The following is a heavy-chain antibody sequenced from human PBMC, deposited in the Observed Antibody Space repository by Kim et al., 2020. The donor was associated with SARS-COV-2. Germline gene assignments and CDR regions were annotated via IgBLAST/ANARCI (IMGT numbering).Heavy chain of an antibody. J-gene: IGHJ6*02. CDR2: EK. D-gene: IGHD1-1*01. Sequence: EKYYVDSVKGRFTISRDNAKNSLYLQMNSLRAEDTAVYYCARVWKYGMDVWGQGTTVTVSS. CDR3: ARVWKYGMDV. V-gene: IGHV3-7*03.